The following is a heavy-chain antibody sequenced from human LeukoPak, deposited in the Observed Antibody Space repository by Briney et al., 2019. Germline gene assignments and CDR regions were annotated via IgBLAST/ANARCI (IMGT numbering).Heavy chain of an antibody. CDR2: IYTSGST. CDR1: GGSISSGSYY. J-gene: IGHJ3*02. CDR3: ASQTTVVTSDAFDI. Sequence: SETLSLTCTVSGGSISSGSYYWRWIRQPAGKGLEWIGRIYTSGSTNYNPSLKSRVTISVDTSKNQFSLKLSSVTAADTAVYYCASQTTVVTSDAFDIWGQGTMVTVSS. V-gene: IGHV4-61*02. D-gene: IGHD4-23*01.